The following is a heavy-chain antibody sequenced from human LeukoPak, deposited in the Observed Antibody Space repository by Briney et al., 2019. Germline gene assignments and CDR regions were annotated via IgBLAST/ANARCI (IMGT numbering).Heavy chain of an antibody. D-gene: IGHD3-3*01. CDR3: ARGKLDFWSGYRRLHFDY. CDR2: IYTSGST. J-gene: IGHJ4*02. CDR1: GGSISSYY. Sequence: SETLSLTCTVSGGSISSYYWSWIRQPAGKGLEWIGRIYTSGSTNYNPSLKSRVTISVDTSKSQFSLKLSSVTAADTAVYYCARGKLDFWSGYRRLHFDYWGQGTLVTVSS. V-gene: IGHV4-4*07.